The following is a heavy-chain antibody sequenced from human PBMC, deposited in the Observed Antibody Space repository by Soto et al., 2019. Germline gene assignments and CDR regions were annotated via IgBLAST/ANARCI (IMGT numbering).Heavy chain of an antibody. Sequence: GGSLRLSCAASGFTFSCYAMSWVRQAPGKGLEWVSAISGSGGSTYYADSVKGRFTISRDNSKNTLYLQMNSLRAEDTAVYYCAKCLTARPYWYFDLWGRGTLVTVSS. D-gene: IGHD6-6*01. V-gene: IGHV3-23*01. CDR1: GFTFSCYA. J-gene: IGHJ2*01. CDR2: ISGSGGST. CDR3: AKCLTARPYWYFDL.